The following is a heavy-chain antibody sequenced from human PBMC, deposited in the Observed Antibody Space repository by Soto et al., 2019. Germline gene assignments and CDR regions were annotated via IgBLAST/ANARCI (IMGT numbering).Heavy chain of an antibody. CDR2: INAGNGNT. V-gene: IGHV1-3*01. CDR3: ARSIVVVTALDY. Sequence: ASVKVSCKASGYTFTSYAMHWVRQAPGQRLEWMGWINAGNGNTKYSQKFQGRVTITRDTSASTAYMELSSLRSEDTAVYYCARSIVVVTALDYWGEGTLVTVS. D-gene: IGHD2-21*02. J-gene: IGHJ4*02. CDR1: GYTFTSYA.